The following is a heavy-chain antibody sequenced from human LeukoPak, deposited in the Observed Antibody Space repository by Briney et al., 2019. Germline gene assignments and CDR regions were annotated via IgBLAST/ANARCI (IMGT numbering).Heavy chain of an antibody. CDR3: ARDRGSVGARFDY. V-gene: IGHV4-39*07. D-gene: IGHD1-26*01. CDR2: IYYSGST. CDR1: GGSISSSSYY. J-gene: IGHJ4*02. Sequence: PSETLSHACTVSGGSISSSSYYWGWIRQTPGEGLEWIGSIYYSGSTYYNPSLKSRVTISVDTSKNQFSLKLSSVTAADTAVYYCARDRGSVGARFDYWGQGTLVTVSS.